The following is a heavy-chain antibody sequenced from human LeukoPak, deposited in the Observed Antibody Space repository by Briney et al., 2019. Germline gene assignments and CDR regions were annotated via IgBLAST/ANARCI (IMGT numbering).Heavy chain of an antibody. CDR3: ARVYGDYEPEYFQH. CDR2: IYSGGST. D-gene: IGHD4-17*01. J-gene: IGHJ1*01. CDR1: GFTVSSNY. V-gene: IGHV3-66*01. Sequence: GGSLRLSCAASGFTVSSNYMSWVRQAPGKGLEWVSVIYSGGSTYYADSVKGRFTISRDNSKNTLYLQMNSLRAEDTAVYYCARVYGDYEPEYFQHWGQGTLVTVSS.